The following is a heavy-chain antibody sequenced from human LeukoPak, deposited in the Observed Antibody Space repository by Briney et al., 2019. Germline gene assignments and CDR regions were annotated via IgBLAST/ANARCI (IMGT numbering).Heavy chain of an antibody. CDR2: IYSGGST. Sequence: GGSLRLSCAASGFTVSSNYMSWVRQAPGKGLEWVSVIYSGGSTYYADSVKGRFTISRDNSKNTLYLQMNSLRAEDTAVYYCAKEGPQRHTDFDYWGQGTLVTVSS. V-gene: IGHV3-53*01. D-gene: IGHD1-1*01. CDR3: AKEGPQRHTDFDY. J-gene: IGHJ4*02. CDR1: GFTVSSNY.